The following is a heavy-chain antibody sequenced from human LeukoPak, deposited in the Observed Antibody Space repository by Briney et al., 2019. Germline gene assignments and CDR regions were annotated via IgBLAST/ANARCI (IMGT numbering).Heavy chain of an antibody. V-gene: IGHV3-11*01. D-gene: IGHD3-22*01. Sequence: GGSLRLSCAASGFTFSDYYMSWIRQAPGKGLEWVSYISNSGSTIYYADSVKGRFAISRDSAKNSLFLQMNSLRAEDTAVYYCAKGDKGSSGYRATNWFDPWGQGTLVTVSS. J-gene: IGHJ5*02. CDR2: ISNSGSTI. CDR1: GFTFSDYY. CDR3: AKGDKGSSGYRATNWFDP.